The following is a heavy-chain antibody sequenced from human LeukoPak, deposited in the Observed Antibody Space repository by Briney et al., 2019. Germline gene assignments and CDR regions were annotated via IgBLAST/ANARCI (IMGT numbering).Heavy chain of an antibody. V-gene: IGHV4-39*07. CDR3: ARMSPVTMFPGGIDY. CDR2: IYHSGST. J-gene: IGHJ4*02. D-gene: IGHD4-17*01. CDR1: GGSISSGSYY. Sequence: PSETLSLTCTVSGGSISSGSYYWSWIRQPPGKGLEWIGSIYHSGSTYYNPSLKSRVTISVDTSKNQFSLELSSVTAADTAVYYCARMSPVTMFPGGIDYWGQGTLVTVSS.